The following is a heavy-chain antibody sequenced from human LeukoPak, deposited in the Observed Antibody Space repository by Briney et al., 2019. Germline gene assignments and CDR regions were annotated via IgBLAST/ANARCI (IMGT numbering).Heavy chain of an antibody. CDR1: GFTFSSYA. CDR3: ARDISWGQWLVLAY. J-gene: IGHJ4*02. Sequence: PGGSLRLSCAASGFTFSSYAMSWVRQAPGKGLEWVSAIGGSGGSSYSADSVKGRFTISRDNSKNTLYLQMSSLRAEDTAVYYCARDISWGQWLVLAYWGQGTLVTVSS. V-gene: IGHV3-23*01. D-gene: IGHD6-19*01. CDR2: IGGSGGSS.